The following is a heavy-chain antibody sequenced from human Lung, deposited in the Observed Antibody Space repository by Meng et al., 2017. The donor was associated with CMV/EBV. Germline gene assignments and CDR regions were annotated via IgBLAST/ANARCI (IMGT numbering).Heavy chain of an antibody. CDR3: AKAGGYCTGASCYPNWFDP. J-gene: IGHJ5*02. Sequence: GESXKISCAASGFTFSRYGMSWVRQAPGKRLEWLSAITGSGDDTYYADSVRGRFTISRDNSKNTLSLQMNSLRAEDTALYYCAKAGGYCTGASCYPNWFDPWGLGALVTVSS. D-gene: IGHD2-2*01. CDR1: GFTFSRYG. V-gene: IGHV3-23*01. CDR2: ITGSGDDT.